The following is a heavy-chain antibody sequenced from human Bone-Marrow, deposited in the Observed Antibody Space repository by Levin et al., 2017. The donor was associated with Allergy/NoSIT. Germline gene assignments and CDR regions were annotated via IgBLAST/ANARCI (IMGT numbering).Heavy chain of an antibody. D-gene: IGHD6-13*01. CDR2: IYYSGST. V-gene: IGHV4-39*01. J-gene: IGHJ4*02. CDR1: GGSISSSSYY. Sequence: TSETLSLTCTVSGGSISSSSYYWGWIRQPPGKGLEWIGSIYYSGSTYYNPSLKSRVTISVDTSKNQFSLKLSSVTAADTAVYYCARLEQQLVDYWGQGTLVTVSS. CDR3: ARLEQQLVDY.